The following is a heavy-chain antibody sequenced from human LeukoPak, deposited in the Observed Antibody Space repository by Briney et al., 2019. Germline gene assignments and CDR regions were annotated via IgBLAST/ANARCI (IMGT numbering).Heavy chain of an antibody. D-gene: IGHD2-15*01. CDR3: ARTTEGYCRGRSCYSYYYYMDV. Sequence: SETLSLTCTVSGYSISSDYYWGWIRQPPGKGLEWSGSIHHSGRTYYNPSLKSRVTISVDTSKNQFSLRLSSVTAADTAVYYCARTTEGYCRGRSCYSYYYYMDVWGKGTTVTVSS. J-gene: IGHJ6*03. V-gene: IGHV4-38-2*02. CDR2: IHHSGRT. CDR1: GYSISSDYY.